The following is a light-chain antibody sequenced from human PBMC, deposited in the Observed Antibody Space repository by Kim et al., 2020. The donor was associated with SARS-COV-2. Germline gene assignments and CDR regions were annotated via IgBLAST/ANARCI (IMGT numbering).Light chain of an antibody. CDR3: ASWDDSLSGWV. CDR2: SNA. J-gene: IGLJ3*02. CDR1: SSDIGSNT. Sequence: QSVLTQPPSASGTPGQRITISCSGSSSDIGSNTVNWYQQFPGTTPKLLIYSNAQRPSRVPDRFSGSKSGTSASLAIGELQSEDEADYYCASWDDSLSGWVFGGGTQLTVL. V-gene: IGLV1-44*01.